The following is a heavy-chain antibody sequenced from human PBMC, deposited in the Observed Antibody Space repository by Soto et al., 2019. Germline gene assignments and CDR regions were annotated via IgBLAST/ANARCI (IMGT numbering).Heavy chain of an antibody. CDR3: ATSNWFDP. V-gene: IGHV4-39*01. CDR1: GGSISSRGYY. J-gene: IGHJ5*02. Sequence: QLQLQESGPGPVKPSETLSLTCTVSGGSISSRGYYWGWIRQPPGKGPEWIGTIYYSGSTYYNPSLKSRVTISVDTSKNQFSLKLSSVTAADTAVYYCATSNWFDPWGQGTLVTVSS. CDR2: IYYSGST.